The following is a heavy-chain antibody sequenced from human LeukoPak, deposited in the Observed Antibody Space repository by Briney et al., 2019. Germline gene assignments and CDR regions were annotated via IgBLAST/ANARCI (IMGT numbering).Heavy chain of an antibody. CDR3: AKGSLIVVVPANGFDP. CDR1: GFTFSSYA. D-gene: IGHD2-2*01. CDR2: ISGSGGST. V-gene: IGHV3-23*01. Sequence: GGSLRLSCAASGFTFSSYAMSWVRQAPGKGLEWVSAISGSGGSTYYADSVKGRFTISRDNSKNTLYLQMNSLRAEDTAVYYCAKGSLIVVVPANGFDPWGQGTLVTVSS. J-gene: IGHJ5*02.